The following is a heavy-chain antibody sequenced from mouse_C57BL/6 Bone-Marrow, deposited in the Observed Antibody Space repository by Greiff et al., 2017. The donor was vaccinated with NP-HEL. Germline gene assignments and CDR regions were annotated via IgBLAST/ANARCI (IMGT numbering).Heavy chain of an antibody. CDR3: SIYSNYGYFDY. Sequence: VKLQESGAELARPGASVKLSCKASGYTFTSYGISWVKQRTGQGLEWIGEIYPRSGNTYYNEKFKGKATLTADKSSSTAYMELRSLTSEDSAVYFCSIYSNYGYFDYWGQGTTLTVSS. V-gene: IGHV1-81*01. D-gene: IGHD2-5*01. J-gene: IGHJ2*01. CDR1: GYTFTSYG. CDR2: IYPRSGNT.